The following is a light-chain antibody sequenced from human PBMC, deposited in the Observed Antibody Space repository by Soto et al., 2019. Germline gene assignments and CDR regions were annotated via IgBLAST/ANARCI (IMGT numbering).Light chain of an antibody. CDR2: KAS. Sequence: DVQMTQSPSTLSASVGDSVTINCRASQSISSWVAWYQHKPGKAPNLLIYKASSLGSGVTSKFSGSGSGTEFTLTISSLQPDDSATYYCQQYNDYSLAFGGGTKVEIK. CDR3: QQYNDYSLA. CDR1: QSISSW. V-gene: IGKV1-5*03. J-gene: IGKJ4*01.